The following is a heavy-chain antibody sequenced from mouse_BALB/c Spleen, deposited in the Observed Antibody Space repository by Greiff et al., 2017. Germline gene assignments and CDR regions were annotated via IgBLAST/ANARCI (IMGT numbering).Heavy chain of an antibody. V-gene: IGHV1-5*01. Sequence: VQLQQSGTVLARPGASVKMSCKASGYSFTSYWMHWVKQRPGQGLEWIGAIYPGNSDTSYNQKFKGKAKLTAVTSASTAYMELSSLTNEDSAVYYCTRPMITTRAWFAYWGQGTLVTVSA. CDR3: TRPMITTRAWFAY. CDR1: GYSFTSYW. CDR2: IYPGNSDT. D-gene: IGHD2-4*01. J-gene: IGHJ3*01.